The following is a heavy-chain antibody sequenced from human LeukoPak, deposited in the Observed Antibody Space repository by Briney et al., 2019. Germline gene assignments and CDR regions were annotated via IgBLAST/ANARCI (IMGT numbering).Heavy chain of an antibody. CDR2: IYTSGST. D-gene: IGHD1-1*01. CDR3: ARERRGYYYYMDV. Sequence: SETLSLTCTVSGGSISSGSYCWSWIRQPAGKGLEWIGRIYTSGSTNYNPSLKSRVTISVDTSKNQFSLKLSSVTAADTAVYYCARERRGYYYYMDVWGKGTTVTVSS. CDR1: GGSISSGSYC. V-gene: IGHV4-61*02. J-gene: IGHJ6*03.